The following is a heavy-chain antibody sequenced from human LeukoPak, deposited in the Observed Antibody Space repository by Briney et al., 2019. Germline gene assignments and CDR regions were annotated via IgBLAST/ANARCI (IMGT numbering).Heavy chain of an antibody. D-gene: IGHD1-26*01. Sequence: PSETLSLTCTVSGGSISSGSYYWSWIRQPAGKGLEWIGRIYTSGSTNYNPSLKSRVTISVDTSKNQFSLKLSSVTAADTAVYYCAREGSIVGAYGLDYWGQGTLVTVSS. CDR2: IYTSGST. CDR3: AREGSIVGAYGLDY. J-gene: IGHJ4*02. V-gene: IGHV4-61*02. CDR1: GGSISSGSYY.